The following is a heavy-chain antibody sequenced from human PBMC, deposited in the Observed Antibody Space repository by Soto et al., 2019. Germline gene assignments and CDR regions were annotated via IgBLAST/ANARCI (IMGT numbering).Heavy chain of an antibody. J-gene: IGHJ6*03. CDR3: ARRARPDFYYMDV. CDR1: GFTLSGYA. CDR2: ISSNGVGT. V-gene: IGHV3-64*01. Sequence: EVQLAESGGGLAQPGGSLRLSCAASGFTLSGYAMDWLRQAPGKGLEYVSGISSNGVGTYYANSVQGRFTISRDNSKNTVYLQMGSLRPVDMAVYYCARRARPDFYYMDVWGKGTTVTVSS. D-gene: IGHD6-6*01.